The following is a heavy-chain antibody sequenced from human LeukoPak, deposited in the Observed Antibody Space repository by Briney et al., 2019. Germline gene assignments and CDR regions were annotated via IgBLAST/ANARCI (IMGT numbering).Heavy chain of an antibody. CDR3: ARHTSMVRGVMKYYFDY. V-gene: IGHV4-39*01. CDR1: GXSISSSSYY. CDR2: IYYSGST. J-gene: IGHJ4*02. Sequence: PSETLSLTCTVSGXSISSSSYYWVWMRQPPGKGLELIGSIYYSGSTYYNPSLKSRVTISVDTSKNQFSLRLNSVTAADTAVYYCARHTSMVRGVMKYYFDYWGQGTLATVSS. D-gene: IGHD3-10*01.